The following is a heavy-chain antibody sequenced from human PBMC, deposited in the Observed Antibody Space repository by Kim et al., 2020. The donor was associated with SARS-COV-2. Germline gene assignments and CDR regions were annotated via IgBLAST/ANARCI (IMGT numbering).Heavy chain of an antibody. CDR3: ARGLTSSDIVATSAFDY. J-gene: IGHJ4*02. V-gene: IGHV4-34*01. Sequence: LKSRVTISVDTSKNQFSLKLSSVTAADTAVYYCARGLTSSDIVATSAFDYWGQGTLVTVSS. D-gene: IGHD5-12*01.